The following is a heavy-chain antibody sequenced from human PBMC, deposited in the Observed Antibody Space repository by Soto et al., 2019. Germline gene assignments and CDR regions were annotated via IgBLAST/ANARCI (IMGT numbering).Heavy chain of an antibody. Sequence: SETLSLTCTVSGGSISSSSYYWGWIRQPPGKGLEWIGSIFYSGSTYYNPSLKNRVTISVDTSKNQFSMKLSSVTAADTVVYFCARHLTYCSAGSCYSDFPYYGMDVWGQGTTVTVSS. D-gene: IGHD2-15*01. CDR1: GGSISSSSYY. V-gene: IGHV4-39*01. CDR3: ARHLTYCSAGSCYSDFPYYGMDV. J-gene: IGHJ6*02. CDR2: IFYSGST.